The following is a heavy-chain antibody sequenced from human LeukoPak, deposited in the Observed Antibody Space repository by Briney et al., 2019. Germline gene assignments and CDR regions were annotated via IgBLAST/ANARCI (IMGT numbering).Heavy chain of an antibody. D-gene: IGHD5-24*01. V-gene: IGHV5-51*01. CDR3: ARQRRDGYNFLNYYYMDV. J-gene: IGHJ6*03. CDR2: IYPGDSDT. CDR1: GYSFTSYW. Sequence: GESLKISCKGSGYSFTSYWIGWVRQMPGKGLEWMGIIYPGDSDTRYSPSFQGQVTISADKSISTAYLQWSSLKASDTAMYYCARQRRDGYNFLNYYYMDVWGKGTTVAVSS.